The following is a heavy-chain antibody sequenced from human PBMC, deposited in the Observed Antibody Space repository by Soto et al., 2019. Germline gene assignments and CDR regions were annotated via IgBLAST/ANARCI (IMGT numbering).Heavy chain of an antibody. CDR2: IYYSGST. V-gene: IGHV4-61*01. Sequence: SETLSLTCTVSGGSVSSGSYYWSWIRQPPGKGLEWIGYIYYSGSTNYNPSLKSRVTISVDTSKNQFSLKLSSVTAADTAVYYCARAPDYYDSSRYYYIDYWGQGTLVTVSS. D-gene: IGHD3-22*01. CDR3: ARAPDYYDSSRYYYIDY. J-gene: IGHJ4*02. CDR1: GGSVSSGSYY.